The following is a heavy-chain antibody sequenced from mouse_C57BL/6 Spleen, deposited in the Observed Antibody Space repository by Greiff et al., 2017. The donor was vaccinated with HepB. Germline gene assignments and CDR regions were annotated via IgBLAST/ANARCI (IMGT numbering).Heavy chain of an antibody. V-gene: IGHV1-54*01. CDR3: ARFTTVVGFDY. J-gene: IGHJ2*01. D-gene: IGHD1-1*01. CDR1: GYAFTNFL. Sequence: QVQLQQSGAELVRPGTSVKVSCKASGYAFTNFLIEWVKQRPGQGLEWIGVINPGSGGTNYNEKFKGKATLTADKSSSTAYMQLSSLTSEDSAVYFCARFTTVVGFDYWGQGTTLTVSS. CDR2: INPGSGGT.